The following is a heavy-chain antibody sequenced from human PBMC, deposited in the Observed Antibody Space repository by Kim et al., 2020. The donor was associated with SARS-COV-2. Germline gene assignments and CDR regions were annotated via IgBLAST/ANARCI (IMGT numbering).Heavy chain of an antibody. D-gene: IGHD6-6*01. J-gene: IGHJ4*02. V-gene: IGHV3-23*01. CDR2: ISSTAEST. CDR3: TKTGARYSSSSNLDY. CDR1: GFTFSSYV. Sequence: GGSLRLSCTASGFTFSSYVMSWVRQAPGKGLEWVSAISSTAESTNYADSVKGRFTISRDNSRNMLYLQMDSLRAEDTALYYCTKTGARYSSSSNLDYWGQGTLVTVSS.